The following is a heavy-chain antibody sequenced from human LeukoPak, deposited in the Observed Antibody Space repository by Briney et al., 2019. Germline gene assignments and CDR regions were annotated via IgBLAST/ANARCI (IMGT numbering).Heavy chain of an antibody. J-gene: IGHJ4*02. CDR3: ARDHAETRVDY. CDR2: ISYDGSNK. V-gene: IGHV3-30*04. CDR1: GFTFSSYA. Sequence: GGSLRLSCAASGFTFSSYAMHWVRQAPGKGLEWVAVISYDGSNKYYADSVKGRFTISRDNSKNTLYLQMNSLRAEDTAVYYCARDHAETRVDYWGQGTLVTVSS.